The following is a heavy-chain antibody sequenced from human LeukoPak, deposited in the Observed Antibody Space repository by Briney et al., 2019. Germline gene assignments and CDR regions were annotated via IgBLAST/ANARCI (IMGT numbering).Heavy chain of an antibody. CDR1: GFTFSSYA. CDR2: MSGSGGST. V-gene: IGHV3-23*01. D-gene: IGHD3-10*01. CDR3: AKDHWGAIRGEFDY. Sequence: GGSLRLSCAASGFTFSSYAMSWVRQAPRKGLEWVSAMSGSGGSTYYADSVKGRFTISRDNSKNTLYLQMNSLRAEDTAVYFCAKDHWGAIRGEFDYWGQGTLVTVSS. J-gene: IGHJ4*02.